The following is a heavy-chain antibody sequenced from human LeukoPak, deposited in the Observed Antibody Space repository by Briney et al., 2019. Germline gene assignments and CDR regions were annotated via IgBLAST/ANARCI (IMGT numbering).Heavy chain of an antibody. CDR2: INAGNGNT. D-gene: IGHD6-6*01. Sequence: ASVKVSCKASGYTFTSYATHWVRQAPGQRLEWMGWINAGNGNTKYSQKFQGRVTITRDTSASTAYMELSSLRSEDTAVYYCARESIAAREYYYGMDVWGQGTTVTVSS. CDR1: GYTFTSYA. V-gene: IGHV1-3*01. J-gene: IGHJ6*02. CDR3: ARESIAAREYYYGMDV.